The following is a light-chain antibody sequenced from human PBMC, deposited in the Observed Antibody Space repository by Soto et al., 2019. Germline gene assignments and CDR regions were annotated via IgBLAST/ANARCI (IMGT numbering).Light chain of an antibody. CDR1: QSVSSN. V-gene: IGKV3-15*01. CDR3: QQYNNWLTWT. CDR2: GAS. J-gene: IGKJ1*01. Sequence: EIVMTQSPATLSVSPGERATLSCRASQSVSSNLAWYQQKPGQAPRLLIYGASTRATGIPARFSGSGYGTEFTLTISSLQSEDFAVYYCQQYNNWLTWTFGQGTKV.